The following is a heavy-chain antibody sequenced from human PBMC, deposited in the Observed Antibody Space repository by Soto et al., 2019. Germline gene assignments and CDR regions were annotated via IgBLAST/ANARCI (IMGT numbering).Heavy chain of an antibody. CDR3: ARDLGLEWEHYFDY. J-gene: IGHJ4*02. D-gene: IGHD1-26*01. Sequence: GGSLRLSCAASGFTFSSYAMHWVRQAPGKGLEWVAVISYDGSNKYYADSVKGRFTISRDNSKNTLYLQMNSLRAEDTAVYYCARDLGLEWEHYFDYWGQGTLVTVSS. CDR1: GFTFSSYA. CDR2: ISYDGSNK. V-gene: IGHV3-30-3*01.